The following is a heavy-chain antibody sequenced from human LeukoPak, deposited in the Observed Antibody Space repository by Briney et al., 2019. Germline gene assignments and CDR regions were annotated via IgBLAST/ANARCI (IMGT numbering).Heavy chain of an antibody. CDR1: GFTFSSYA. J-gene: IGHJ6*02. D-gene: IGHD1-14*01. V-gene: IGHV3-23*01. CDR3: AKVSGGGLYYDGMDV. Sequence: PGGSLRLSCAASGFTFSSYAMSWVRQAPGKGLEWVSAISGSGGSTYYAYSVKGRFTISRDNSKNTLYLQMNSLRAEDTAVYYCAKVSGGGLYYDGMDVWGQGTTVAVSS. CDR2: ISGSGGST.